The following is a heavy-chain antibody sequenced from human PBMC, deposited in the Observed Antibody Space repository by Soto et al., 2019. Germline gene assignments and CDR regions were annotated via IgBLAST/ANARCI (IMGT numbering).Heavy chain of an antibody. CDR1: GGSISSSNW. D-gene: IGHD3-3*01. CDR2: IYHSGST. Sequence: SETLSLTCAVSGGSISSSNWWSWVRQPPGKGLEWIGEIYHSGSTNYNPSLKSRVTISVDKSKNQFSLKLSSVTAADTAVYYCARLTIFGVVSRITGTYYFDYWGQGTLVTVSS. J-gene: IGHJ4*02. CDR3: ARLTIFGVVSRITGTYYFDY. V-gene: IGHV4-4*02.